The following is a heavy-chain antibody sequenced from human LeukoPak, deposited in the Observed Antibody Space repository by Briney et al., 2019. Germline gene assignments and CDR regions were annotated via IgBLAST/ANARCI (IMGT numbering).Heavy chain of an antibody. CDR3: ARFDRSVAATPQLDY. Sequence: SQTLSLTCTVSGGSISSGGYYWSWIRQHPGKGLEWIGYIYYSGSTYYNPSLKSRVTISVDTSKNQFSLKLSSVTAADTAVYYCARFDRSVAATPQLDYWGQGTLVTVSS. CDR1: GGSISSGGYY. J-gene: IGHJ4*02. D-gene: IGHD2-15*01. V-gene: IGHV4-31*03. CDR2: IYYSGST.